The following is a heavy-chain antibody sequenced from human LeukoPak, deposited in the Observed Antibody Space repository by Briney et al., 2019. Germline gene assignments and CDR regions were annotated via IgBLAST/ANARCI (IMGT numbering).Heavy chain of an antibody. Sequence: SETLSLTCTVSGGSINSYYWSWIRQPPGKGLEWIGYIYYSGSTNYNPSLRSRVTISVDTSKNRFSLKLSSVTAADTAVYYCARSPTYDFWSGYYYFDPWGQGTLVTVSS. V-gene: IGHV4-59*01. J-gene: IGHJ5*02. CDR3: ARSPTYDFWSGYYYFDP. CDR1: GGSINSYY. CDR2: IYYSGST. D-gene: IGHD3-3*01.